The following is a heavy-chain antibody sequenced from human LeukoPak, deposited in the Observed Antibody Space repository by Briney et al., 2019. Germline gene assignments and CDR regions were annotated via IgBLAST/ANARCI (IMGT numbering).Heavy chain of an antibody. CDR3: ARGPTNGQAFDY. Sequence: GGSLRLSCAASGFTLDNYNFNWVRQAPGKGLEWVASIRSYSSYIHYADSVKGRFTISRGNAKNSLYLQMDRMRAEDTAVYYCARGPTNGQAFDYWGQGTLVSVSS. J-gene: IGHJ4*02. CDR1: GFTLDNYN. V-gene: IGHV3-21*06. CDR2: IRSYSSYI. D-gene: IGHD2-8*01.